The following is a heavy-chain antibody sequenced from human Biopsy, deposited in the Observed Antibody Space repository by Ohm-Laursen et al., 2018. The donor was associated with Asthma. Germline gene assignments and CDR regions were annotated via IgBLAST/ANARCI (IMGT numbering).Heavy chain of an antibody. Sequence: SVKVSCNASGCSFSNFAFSWVRQAPGHGLEWMGTILTKFDITSYAEKFQGRVTITADKSTSTTYMELSRLRSEDTAVYYCARSYDTDSYPVLVLDYWGQGTLVTVPS. J-gene: IGHJ4*02. D-gene: IGHD3-22*01. V-gene: IGHV1-69*04. CDR2: ILTKFDIT. CDR1: GCSFSNFA. CDR3: ARSYDTDSYPVLVLDY.